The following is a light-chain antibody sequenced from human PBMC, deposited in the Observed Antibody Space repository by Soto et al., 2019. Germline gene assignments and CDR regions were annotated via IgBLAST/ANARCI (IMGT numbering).Light chain of an antibody. CDR2: AAS. J-gene: IGKJ3*01. Sequence: AIQITQSPSSLSASVGDRVTITCLSSQGIRNDLDWFQQKPGKAPKLLIYAASNLQSGVPARFSGSGSGTDFTLTISSLQPEDFATYYCLQKYFYPFTFGPGTKVDIX. V-gene: IGKV1-6*01. CDR3: LQKYFYPFT. CDR1: QGIRND.